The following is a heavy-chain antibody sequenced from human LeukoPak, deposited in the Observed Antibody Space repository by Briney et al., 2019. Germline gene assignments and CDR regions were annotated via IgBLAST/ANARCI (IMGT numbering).Heavy chain of an antibody. Sequence: PSETLSLTCTVSGYSISSGYYWGWIRQPPGKGLEWIGSIYHSGSTYYNPSLKSRVTISVDTSKNQFSLKLSSVTAADTAGYYCARKYDSSGYSWVDPWGQGTLVTVSS. CDR2: IYHSGST. D-gene: IGHD3-22*01. CDR1: GYSISSGYY. CDR3: ARKYDSSGYSWVDP. V-gene: IGHV4-38-2*02. J-gene: IGHJ5*02.